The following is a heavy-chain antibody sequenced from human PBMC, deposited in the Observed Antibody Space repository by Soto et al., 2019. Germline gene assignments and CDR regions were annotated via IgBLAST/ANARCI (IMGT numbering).Heavy chain of an antibody. Sequence: QVHLVQSGAEVKKPGASVKVSCKGSGYTFTTYGITWVRQAPGQGLEWMGWISAHNGNTNYAQKLQGSVTVTRDTSTSTAYMELRSLRSDDTAVYYCARGRYGDYWGQGAVVTVSS. J-gene: IGHJ4*02. CDR1: GYTFTTYG. V-gene: IGHV1-18*01. D-gene: IGHD1-1*01. CDR3: ARGRYGDY. CDR2: ISAHNGNT.